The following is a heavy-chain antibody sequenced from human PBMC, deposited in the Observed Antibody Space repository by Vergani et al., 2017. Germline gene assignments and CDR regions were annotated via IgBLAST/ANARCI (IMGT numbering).Heavy chain of an antibody. V-gene: IGHV3-23*01. CDR3: AKAPVEHDMAPGLGAPFDY. J-gene: IGHJ4*02. Sequence: EVQLLESGGGLVQPGGSLRLSCAASGFTFSSYAMSWVRQAPGKGLEWVSAISGSGGSTYYADSVKGRFTISRDNSKNTLYLQMNSLRAEETAVYYCAKAPVEHDMAPGLGAPFDYWGQGTLVTVSS. CDR1: GFTFSSYA. CDR2: ISGSGGST. D-gene: IGHD3-16*01.